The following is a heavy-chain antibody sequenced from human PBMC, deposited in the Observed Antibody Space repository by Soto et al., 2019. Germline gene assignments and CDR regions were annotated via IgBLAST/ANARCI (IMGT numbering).Heavy chain of an antibody. Sequence: QVHLVESGGGLVRPGGSLRLSCAASGFTFSTFYMNWVRQAPGKGLEWVSFLSSESTFISYADSVKGRFTISRDNSKKSLFLQMDSPRVEDTAVYYCARVRSGTYNAFDLWGQGTVVTVSS. V-gene: IGHV3-11*06. J-gene: IGHJ3*01. D-gene: IGHD1-26*01. CDR2: LSSESTFI. CDR3: ARVRSGTYNAFDL. CDR1: GFTFSTFY.